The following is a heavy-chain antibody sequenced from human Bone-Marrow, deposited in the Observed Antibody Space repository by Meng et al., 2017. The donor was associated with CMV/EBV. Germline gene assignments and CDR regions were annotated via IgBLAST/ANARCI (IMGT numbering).Heavy chain of an antibody. CDR3: ARHYCSGATCLGGY. D-gene: IGHD2-15*01. CDR2: FYPSGGST. Sequence: ASVKVSCKASGYTFTSYYIHWVRQAPGQGLEWVGIFYPSGGSTSYAQKFQGRVTMTRDTSTSTLYMELSRLRSDDTAVYYCARHYCSGATCLGGYWGQGTLVTVSS. CDR1: GYTFTSYY. J-gene: IGHJ4*02. V-gene: IGHV1-46*01.